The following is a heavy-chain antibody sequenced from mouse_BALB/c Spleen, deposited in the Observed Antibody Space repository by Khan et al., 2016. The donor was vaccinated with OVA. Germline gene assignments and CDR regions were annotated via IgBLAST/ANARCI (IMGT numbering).Heavy chain of an antibody. CDR3: ARSGYGSFAY. CDR1: GYTFSSYY. J-gene: IGHJ3*01. Sequence: QVQLKQSGAELVKPGASVKLSCKASGYTFSSYYMSWVKQRPGQGLEWIGEINPNSGDTNFNEKFKSKATLTEDKSSSTAYMQLSSLTSEDSVGHYCARSGYGSFAYWGQGTLVTVSA. CDR2: INPNSGDT. D-gene: IGHD2-2*01. V-gene: IGHV1S81*02.